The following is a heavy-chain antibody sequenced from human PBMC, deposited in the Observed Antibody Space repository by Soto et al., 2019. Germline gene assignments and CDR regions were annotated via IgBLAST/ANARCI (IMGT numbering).Heavy chain of an antibody. Sequence: SETLSLTCTVSGGSISSGGYYWSWIRQHPGKGLEWIGYIYYSGSTYYNPSLKSRVTISVDTSKNQFSLKLSSVTAADTAVYYCASHCSSTSCYCSGGSCYDYWGQGTLVTVSS. J-gene: IGHJ4*02. CDR2: IYYSGST. V-gene: IGHV4-31*03. CDR3: ASHCSSTSCYCSGGSCYDY. CDR1: GGSISSGGYY. D-gene: IGHD2-15*01.